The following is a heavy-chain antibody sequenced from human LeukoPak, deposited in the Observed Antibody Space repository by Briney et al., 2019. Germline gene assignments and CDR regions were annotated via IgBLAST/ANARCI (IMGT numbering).Heavy chain of an antibody. D-gene: IGHD6-19*01. CDR2: IYSGGST. J-gene: IGHJ4*02. CDR1: GFTVSSNY. CDR3: ARVEQWLAGPFDY. Sequence: GGSLRLSCAASGFTVSSNYMSWVRQAPGKGLEWVSVIYSGGSTYYADSVKGRFTIPRDNSKNTLYLQMNSLRAEDTAVYYCARVEQWLAGPFDYWGQGTLVTVSS. V-gene: IGHV3-66*01.